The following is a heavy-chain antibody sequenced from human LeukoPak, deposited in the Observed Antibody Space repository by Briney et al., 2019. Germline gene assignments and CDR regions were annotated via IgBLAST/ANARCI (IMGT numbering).Heavy chain of an antibody. D-gene: IGHD6-13*01. Sequence: SETLSLTCTVYGGSISNYYWSWIRQPAGKGLEWIGRIYASGSTNYNPSLKSRVTMSVDTSKNQFSLKLTSATAADTAVYYCARGGSSWQSFDFWGQGTLVTVSS. CDR2: IYASGST. CDR3: ARGGSSWQSFDF. V-gene: IGHV4-4*07. J-gene: IGHJ4*02. CDR1: GGSISNYY.